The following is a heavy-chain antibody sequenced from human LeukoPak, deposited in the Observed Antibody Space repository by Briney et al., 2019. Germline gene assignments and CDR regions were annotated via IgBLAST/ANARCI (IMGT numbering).Heavy chain of an antibody. CDR2: INPNSGGT. CDR1: GYTFTGYY. V-gene: IGHV1-2*02. J-gene: IGHJ3*02. D-gene: IGHD3-3*01. Sequence: HGASVKVSCKASGYTFTGYYMHWVRQAPGQGLEWMGWINPNSGGTNYAQKFQGRVTMTRDTSISTAYMELSRLRSDDTAVYYCAKTYYDFWSGYLNAFDIWGQGTMVTVSS. CDR3: AKTYYDFWSGYLNAFDI.